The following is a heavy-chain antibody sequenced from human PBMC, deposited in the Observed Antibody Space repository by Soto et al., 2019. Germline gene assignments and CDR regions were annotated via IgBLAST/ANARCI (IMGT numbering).Heavy chain of an antibody. J-gene: IGHJ6*03. V-gene: IGHV1-69*04. CDR2: IIPILGIA. D-gene: IGHD6-13*01. CDR3: ARDFGSSWSFSYYYMDV. CDR1: GGTFSSYT. Sequence: ASVKVSCKASGGTFSSYTISWVRQAPGQGLEWMGRIIPILGIANYAQKFQGRVTITADKSTSTAYMELSSLRSEDTAVYYCARDFGSSWSFSYYYMDVWGKGTTVTVSS.